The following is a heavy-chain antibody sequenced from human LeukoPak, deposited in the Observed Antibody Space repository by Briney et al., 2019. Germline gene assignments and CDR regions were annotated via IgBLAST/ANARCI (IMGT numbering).Heavy chain of an antibody. CDR1: GGSISSSSYY. CDR3: ARKYSSSSNPPDY. CDR2: IYYSGST. V-gene: IGHV4-39*07. D-gene: IGHD6-6*01. Sequence: PSETLSLTCTVSGGSISSSSYYWGWIRQPPGKGLEWIGSIYYSGSTCYNPSLKSRVTISVDTSKNQFSLKLSSVTAADTAVYYCARKYSSSSNPPDYWGQGTLVTVSS. J-gene: IGHJ4*02.